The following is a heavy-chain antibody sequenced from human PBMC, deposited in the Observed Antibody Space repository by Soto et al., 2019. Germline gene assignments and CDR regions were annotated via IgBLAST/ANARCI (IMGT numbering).Heavy chain of an antibody. CDR3: ARGRFCSGGSCYRGLDWFDP. D-gene: IGHD2-15*01. J-gene: IGHJ5*02. V-gene: IGHV4-34*01. Sequence: SETLSLTCAVYGGSFSGYYWSWIRQPPGKGLEWIGEINHSGSTNYNPSLKSRVTISVDTSKNQFSLKLSSVTAADTAVYYCARGRFCSGGSCYRGLDWFDPWGQGTLVTVSS. CDR1: GGSFSGYY. CDR2: INHSGST.